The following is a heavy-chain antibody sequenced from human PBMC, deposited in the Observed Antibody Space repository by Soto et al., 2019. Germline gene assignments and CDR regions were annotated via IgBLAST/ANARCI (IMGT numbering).Heavy chain of an antibody. CDR2: VSGGGGRT. V-gene: IGHV3-23*01. Sequence: GGSLRLSCVASGFPFSSNAMGWVRQAPGRGLEWISGVSGGGGRTYYADSVKGRFTISRDNSKDTLYLQMSSLRAEDTAKYYCAKIAEAVAGTVYGYWGQGTLVTVSS. CDR3: AKIAEAVAGTVYGY. CDR1: GFPFSSNA. D-gene: IGHD6-19*01. J-gene: IGHJ4*02.